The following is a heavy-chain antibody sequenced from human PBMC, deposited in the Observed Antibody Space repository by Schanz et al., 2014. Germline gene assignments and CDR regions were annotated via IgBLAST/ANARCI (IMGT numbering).Heavy chain of an antibody. J-gene: IGHJ4*02. CDR2: ISRDGTTS. Sequence: QVQLVESGGGLVKPGGSLRLSCAASGFTFSNYYTSWVRQPPGKGLEWLSYISRDGTTSYYADSVKGRFTISRDNAKKTMDLQMNSLRVEDTAVYYCARDPNSVNEIDYWGQGTLVTVSS. D-gene: IGHD5-12*01. V-gene: IGHV3-11*01. CDR3: ARDPNSVNEIDY. CDR1: GFTFSNYY.